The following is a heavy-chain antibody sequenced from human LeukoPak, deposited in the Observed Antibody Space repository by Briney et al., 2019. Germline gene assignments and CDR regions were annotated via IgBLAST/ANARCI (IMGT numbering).Heavy chain of an antibody. CDR1: GFTFSSYS. Sequence: GGSLRLSCAASGFTFSSYSMNWVRQAPGKGLEWASSISSSSSYIYYADSAKGRFTISRDNAKNSLYLQMNSLRAEDTAVYYCARVNHYGGNAFDIWGQGTMVTVSS. CDR3: ARVNHYGGNAFDI. J-gene: IGHJ3*02. CDR2: ISSSSSYI. V-gene: IGHV3-21*01. D-gene: IGHD4-17*01.